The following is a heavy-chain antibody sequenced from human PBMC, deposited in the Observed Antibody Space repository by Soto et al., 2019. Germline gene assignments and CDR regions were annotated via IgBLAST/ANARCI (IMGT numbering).Heavy chain of an antibody. CDR1: GFTFSDYA. V-gene: IGHV3-23*01. J-gene: IGHJ6*02. CDR2: ISKDAAST. Sequence: EVQLLESGGGLVQPGGSLRLSCAASGFTFSDYAMNWVRQAPGKGLEWVSAISKDAASTYYADSVKGRFTISRDNPKNTLYLQLTSLRAEDTAVYYCSRAVIGIHGMDVWGQGTTVTVSS. CDR3: SRAVIGIHGMDV. D-gene: IGHD1-26*01.